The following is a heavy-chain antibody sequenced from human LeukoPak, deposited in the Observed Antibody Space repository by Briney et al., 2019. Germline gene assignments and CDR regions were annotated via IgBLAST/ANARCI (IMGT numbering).Heavy chain of an antibody. V-gene: IGHV4-39*01. D-gene: IGHD2-2*01. CDR2: IYYSGST. J-gene: IGHJ5*02. Sequence: SETLSLTCTVSGGSISSSSYYWGWLRQPPGKGLEWIGSIYYSGSTYYNPSLKSRVTISVDTSKNQFSLKLSSVTAADTAVYYCARHSIVVVPAATLGWFDPWGQGTLVTVSS. CDR3: ARHSIVVVPAATLGWFDP. CDR1: GGSISSSSYY.